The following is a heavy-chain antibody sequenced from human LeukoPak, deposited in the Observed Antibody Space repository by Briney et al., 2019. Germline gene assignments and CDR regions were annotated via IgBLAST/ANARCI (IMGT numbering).Heavy chain of an antibody. D-gene: IGHD1-26*01. CDR2: INPNSGGT. CDR3: ARGLYSGSYYDWFDP. CDR1: GYTFTGYY. Sequence: ASVKVSCKASGYTFTGYYMHWVRQAPGQGLEWMGWINPNSGGTNYAQKFQGRVTMTRDTSISTAYMELSRLRSDDTAVYYCARGLYSGSYYDWFDPWGQGTLVTASS. J-gene: IGHJ5*02. V-gene: IGHV1-2*02.